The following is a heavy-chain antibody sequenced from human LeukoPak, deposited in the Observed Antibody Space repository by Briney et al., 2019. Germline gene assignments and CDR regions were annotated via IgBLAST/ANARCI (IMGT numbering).Heavy chain of an antibody. V-gene: IGHV1-18*01. CDR2: ISPYSGNT. J-gene: IGHJ4*02. Sequence: GASVKVSCKASGYTFTSYGISWVRQAPGQGLEWLGWISPYSGNTNYAQTLQGRVTLTTDTSSSTAYMELRSLRSDDTAVYYCARDSSTWYTDFGYWGQGTLVTVSS. D-gene: IGHD6-13*01. CDR1: GYTFTSYG. CDR3: ARDSSTWYTDFGY.